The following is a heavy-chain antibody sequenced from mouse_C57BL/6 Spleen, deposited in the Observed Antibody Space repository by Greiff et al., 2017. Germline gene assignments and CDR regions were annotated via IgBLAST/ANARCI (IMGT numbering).Heavy chain of an antibody. D-gene: IGHD2-2*01. CDR3: ARGGVTTERPHYAMDY. CDR1: GFSLTSYG. V-gene: IGHV2-2*01. J-gene: IGHJ4*01. Sequence: QVQLKESGPGLVQPSQSLSITCTVSGFSLTSYGVHWVRQSPGKGLEWLGVIWGGGSTDYNAAFISRLSISKDNSKSQVFFKMNSLQADDTAIYYCARGGVTTERPHYAMDYWGQGTSVTVSS. CDR2: IWGGGST.